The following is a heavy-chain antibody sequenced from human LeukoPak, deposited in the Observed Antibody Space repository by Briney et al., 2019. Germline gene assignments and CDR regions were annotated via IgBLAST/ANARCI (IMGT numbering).Heavy chain of an antibody. CDR1: GYTFTSYG. J-gene: IGHJ3*02. Sequence: GASVKVSCKASGYTFTSYGISWVRQAPGQGLEWMGWISAYNGNTNYAQKLQGRVTMTTDTSTSTACMELRSLRSDDTAVYYCARDPPMYDILTGPIDAFDIWGQGTMVTVSS. CDR3: ARDPPMYDILTGPIDAFDI. V-gene: IGHV1-18*01. CDR2: ISAYNGNT. D-gene: IGHD3-9*01.